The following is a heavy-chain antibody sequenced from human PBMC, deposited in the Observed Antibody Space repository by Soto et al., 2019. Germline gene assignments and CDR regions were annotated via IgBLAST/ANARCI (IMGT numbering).Heavy chain of an antibody. Sequence: GEPLKISCKGSGYSFTSYWISWVRQMPGKGLEWMGRIDPSDSYTNYSPSFQGHVTISADKSISTAYLQWSSLKASDTAMYYCARFPAPAAPYYYYYGMDVWGQGTTVTVSS. J-gene: IGHJ6*02. CDR2: IDPSDSYT. CDR1: GYSFTSYW. D-gene: IGHD6-25*01. V-gene: IGHV5-10-1*01. CDR3: ARFPAPAAPYYYYYGMDV.